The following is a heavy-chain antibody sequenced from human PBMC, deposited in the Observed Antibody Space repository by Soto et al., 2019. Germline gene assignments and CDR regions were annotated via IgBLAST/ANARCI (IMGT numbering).Heavy chain of an antibody. CDR3: ARLRQITGTLDYFDY. V-gene: IGHV4-59*01. J-gene: IGHJ4*02. D-gene: IGHD1-7*01. CDR1: GGSISSYY. Sequence: QVQLQESGPGLVKPSETLSLTCSVSGGSISSYYWSWIRQAPGKGLEWIGYIYDTGSTYYNPSLNSRITISEDTSKNQYSLKMKSVTAADTAVYYCARLRQITGTLDYFDYWGQGTLVTVS. CDR2: IYDTGST.